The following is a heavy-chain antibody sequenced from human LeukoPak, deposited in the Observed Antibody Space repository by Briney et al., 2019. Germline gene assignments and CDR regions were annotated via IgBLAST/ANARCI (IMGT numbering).Heavy chain of an antibody. Sequence: GESLKISCEGSGYSFTSYWIGWVRQMPGKGLEWMGIIYPGDSDTRYSPSFQGQVTISADKSISTAYLQWSSLKASDTAMYYCARHVQEEGGAFDIWGQGTMVTVSS. CDR2: IYPGDSDT. CDR1: GYSFTSYW. J-gene: IGHJ3*02. CDR3: ARHVQEEGGAFDI. D-gene: IGHD3-16*01. V-gene: IGHV5-51*01.